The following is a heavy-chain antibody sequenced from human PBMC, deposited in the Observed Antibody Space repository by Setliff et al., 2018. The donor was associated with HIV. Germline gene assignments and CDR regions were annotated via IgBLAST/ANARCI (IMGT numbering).Heavy chain of an antibody. CDR2: IHFSGST. D-gene: IGHD6-13*01. V-gene: IGHV4-39*01. J-gene: IGHJ4*01. CDR1: GGFIKNSNYY. Sequence: SETLSLTCTVYGGFIKNSNYYWGWIRQPPGNGLEWIGNIHFSGSTYYNPSLKSRVTISVDTSKNQFSLKLSSVTAADRAVYYCARHRDPPGSSWISYYWG. CDR3: ARHRDPPGSSWISYY.